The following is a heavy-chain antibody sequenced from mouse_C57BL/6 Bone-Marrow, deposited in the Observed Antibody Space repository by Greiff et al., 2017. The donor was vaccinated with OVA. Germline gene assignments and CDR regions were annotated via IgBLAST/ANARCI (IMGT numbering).Heavy chain of an antibody. Sequence: EVKLMESGGGLVKPGGSLKLSCAASGFTFSSYAMYWVRQTPEKRLEWVATISDGGSYTDYPDNVKGRFTISRDNAKNTLYLQMSQLKSEDTAMYYFARDRCDGYYLYYYAMDYWGQGTSVTVSS. V-gene: IGHV5-4*01. CDR1: GFTFSSYA. D-gene: IGHD2-3*01. CDR2: ISDGGSYT. CDR3: ARDRCDGYYLYYYAMDY. J-gene: IGHJ4*01.